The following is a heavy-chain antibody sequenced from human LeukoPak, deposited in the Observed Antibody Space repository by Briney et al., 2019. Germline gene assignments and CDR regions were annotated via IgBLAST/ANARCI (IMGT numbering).Heavy chain of an antibody. D-gene: IGHD5-24*01. Sequence: GGSLRLSCAASGFTFSSYGMHWVRQAPGKGLEWVAFIRYDGSNKYYADSVKGRFTISRDNSKNTLYLQMNSLRAEDTAVYYCAIRRDGCQLVFYYYYYMDVWGKGTTVTVSS. CDR1: GFTFSSYG. CDR2: IRYDGSNK. J-gene: IGHJ6*03. CDR3: AIRRDGCQLVFYYYYYMDV. V-gene: IGHV3-30*02.